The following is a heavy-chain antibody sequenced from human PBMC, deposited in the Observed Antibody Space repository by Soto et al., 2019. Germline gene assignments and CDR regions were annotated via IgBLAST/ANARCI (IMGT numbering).Heavy chain of an antibody. CDR3: ARNKAYSLNYYYYYGMDV. J-gene: IGHJ6*02. CDR2: IYYSGST. V-gene: IGHV4-59*01. Sequence: QVQLQESGPGLVKPSETLSLTCTVSGGSISSYYWSWIRQPPGKGLEWIGYIYYSGSTNYNPSLKSRVTISVDTSKNQFSLKLSSVTAADTAVYYCARNKAYSLNYYYYYGMDVWGQGTTVTVSS. CDR1: GGSISSYY. D-gene: IGHD5-18*01.